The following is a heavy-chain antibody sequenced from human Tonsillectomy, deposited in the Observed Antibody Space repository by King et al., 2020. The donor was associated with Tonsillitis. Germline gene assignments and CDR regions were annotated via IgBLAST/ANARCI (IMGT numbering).Heavy chain of an antibody. CDR3: AGTTPNKSHYYYYMDV. Sequence: VQLVESGGGLVQPGGSLRLSCAASGFTVSSNYMNWVRQAPGKGLEWVSVIYSGGSVYYADSVKGRFTISRDNSKNTLYLQVNSLRAEDTAVYYCAGTTPNKSHYYYYMDVWGKGTTVTVSS. D-gene: IGHD1-1*01. CDR1: GFTVSSNY. J-gene: IGHJ6*03. CDR2: IYSGGSV. V-gene: IGHV3-66*01.